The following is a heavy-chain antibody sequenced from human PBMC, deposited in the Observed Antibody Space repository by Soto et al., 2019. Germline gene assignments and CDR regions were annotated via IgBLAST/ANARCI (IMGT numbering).Heavy chain of an antibody. J-gene: IGHJ6*02. CDR2: IKSKTDDGTT. D-gene: IGHD2-2*01. CDR1: GFTFSNAW. CDR3: TTDASSWANYYYYGMDV. V-gene: IGHV3-15*01. Sequence: PGQSLRLSCPASGFTFSNAWMTWVRQAPGKGRELVGRIKSKTDDGTTDYAAPVKGRFTISRDDSRNTPYLQMNSLKTGDTAVYYCTTDASSWANYYYYGMDVWGQGTTVTVSS.